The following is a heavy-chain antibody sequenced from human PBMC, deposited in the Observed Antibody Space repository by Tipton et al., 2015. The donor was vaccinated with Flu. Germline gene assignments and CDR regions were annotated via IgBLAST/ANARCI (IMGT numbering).Heavy chain of an antibody. J-gene: IGHJ5*02. CDR1: GDSITSDYY. CDR3: ARRDYSNYVSEPKNWFDP. V-gene: IGHV4-38-2*02. Sequence: LRLSCTVSGDSITSDYYWGWIRQFPGKGLVWIGTVSRTGSTIYNPSLKSRVTISIDTSKNPFSLKMKSVTASDMAVYYCARRDYSNYVSEPKNWFDPWGQGALVTVSS. CDR2: VSRTGST. D-gene: IGHD4-11*01.